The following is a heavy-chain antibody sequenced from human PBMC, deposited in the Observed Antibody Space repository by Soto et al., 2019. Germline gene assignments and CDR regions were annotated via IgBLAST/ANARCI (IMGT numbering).Heavy chain of an antibody. Sequence: PGGSLRLSCAASALPFTDYSMHWVRQAPGKGLGWVSAIIGSGGSTYYADSVKGRFTISRDNSKNTLYLQMNSLRAEDTAVYYCAKEGDLRNDDILTGYYSYYYYGMDVWGQGTTVTVSS. CDR1: ALPFTDYS. D-gene: IGHD3-9*01. CDR2: IIGSGGST. V-gene: IGHV3-23*01. CDR3: AKEGDLRNDDILTGYYSYYYYGMDV. J-gene: IGHJ6*02.